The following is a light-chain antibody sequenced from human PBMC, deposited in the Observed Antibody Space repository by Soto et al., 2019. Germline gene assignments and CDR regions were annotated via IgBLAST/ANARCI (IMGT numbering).Light chain of an antibody. V-gene: IGKV2-28*01. CDR2: LRS. CDR1: QSLLHSNVYNY. CDR3: MQALQTPPT. J-gene: IGKJ2*01. Sequence: DFVMTQSPLSLPVTPGEPASISFRSSQSLLHSNVYNYFDWYLQKPGQSPHLLIYLRSNRASGVPDRLSSSGACTYFTLKISSVKADDVGLHYSMQALQTPPTLGQGTKLEIK.